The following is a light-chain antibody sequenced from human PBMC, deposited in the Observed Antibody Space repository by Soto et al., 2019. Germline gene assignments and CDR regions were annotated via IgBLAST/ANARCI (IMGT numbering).Light chain of an antibody. CDR1: QSVSGSY. J-gene: IGKJ3*01. Sequence: EIVLTQSPGTLSLSPGEIATLSCRASQSVSGSYLTWYQQKPGQAPRLLIYGASSRATGIPDRFSGSGSGTEFTLTISGLQSDDFAVYYCQQYNNWPRGTFGPGTKVDIK. CDR2: GAS. V-gene: IGKV3-20*01. CDR3: QQYNNWPRGT.